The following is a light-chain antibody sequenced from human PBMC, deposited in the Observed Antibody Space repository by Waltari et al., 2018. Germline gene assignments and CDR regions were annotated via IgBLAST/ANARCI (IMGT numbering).Light chain of an antibody. CDR3: QQSRT. Sequence: DIQMTQSPSTLSASVGDRVTIPCRASKSISTWLAWYQRKPGKAPTLLIYKASSLESGVPSRFSGSGSGTEFTLPISSLQPDDFATYYCQQSRTFGQGTKVEIK. CDR2: KAS. CDR1: KSISTW. J-gene: IGKJ1*01. V-gene: IGKV1-5*03.